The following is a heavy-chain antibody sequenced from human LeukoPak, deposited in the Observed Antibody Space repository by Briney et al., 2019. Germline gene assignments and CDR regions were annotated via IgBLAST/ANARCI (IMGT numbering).Heavy chain of an antibody. J-gene: IGHJ5*02. Sequence: ASVKVSCKASGYTFTGYYMHWLRQAPVQGLEWMGWINPNSGGTNYAQKFQGRVTMTRDTSISTAYMELSRLRSDDTAVYYCARAKGPGLDWFDPWGQGTLVTVSS. CDR2: INPNSGGT. V-gene: IGHV1-2*02. CDR1: GYTFTGYY. CDR3: ARAKGPGLDWFDP.